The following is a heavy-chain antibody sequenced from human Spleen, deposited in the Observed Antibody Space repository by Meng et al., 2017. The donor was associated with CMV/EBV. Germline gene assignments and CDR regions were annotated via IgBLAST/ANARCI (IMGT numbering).Heavy chain of an antibody. CDR1: GDTITSSY. CDR3: ARAPTGRLRLHFDY. J-gene: IGHJ4*02. V-gene: IGHV4-59*01. Sequence: SETLSLTCIVSGDTITSSYWSWMRLPPGKGLECIAYFYYGGNTSYNPSVKSRVTVSVDTSKNQFSLKLSSVTAADTAIYYCARAPTGRLRLHFDYWGPGTLVTVSS. CDR2: FYYGGNT. D-gene: IGHD1-1*01.